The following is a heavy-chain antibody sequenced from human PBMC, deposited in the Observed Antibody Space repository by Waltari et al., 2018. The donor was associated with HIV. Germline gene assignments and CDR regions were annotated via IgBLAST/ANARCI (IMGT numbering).Heavy chain of an antibody. CDR2: ASRSGST. CDR1: GYSISSDSY. Sequence: QLQLHESGPGLVKPSETRPLTCAVSGYSISSDSYWGWILHPPGKGLEWFGSASRSGSTYYSPTLKSRVTISLDTSKNQFSLKLNSVAAADTAVYYCGSGSRRGHSHGIDYWGQGTLVTVSS. J-gene: IGHJ4*02. CDR3: GSGSRRGHSHGIDY. V-gene: IGHV4-38-2*01. D-gene: IGHD5-18*01.